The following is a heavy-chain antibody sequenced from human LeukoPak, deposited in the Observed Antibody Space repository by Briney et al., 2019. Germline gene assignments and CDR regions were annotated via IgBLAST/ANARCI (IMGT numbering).Heavy chain of an antibody. CDR1: GFTFSSYG. J-gene: IGHJ4*02. CDR2: ISYDGSNK. D-gene: IGHD4-23*01. V-gene: IGHV3-30*18. Sequence: GGSLRPSCAASGFTFSSYGMHWVRQAPGKGLEWVAVISYDGSNKYYADSVKGRFTISRDNSKNTLYLQMNSLRAEDTAVYYCAKDVTTVVAPDYWGQGTLVTVSS. CDR3: AKDVTTVVAPDY.